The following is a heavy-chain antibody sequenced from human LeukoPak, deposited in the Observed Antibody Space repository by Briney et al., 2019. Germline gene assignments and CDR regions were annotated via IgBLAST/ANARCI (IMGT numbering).Heavy chain of an antibody. D-gene: IGHD6-19*01. V-gene: IGHV3-23*01. CDR3: AKRGSSGWYKDPTAFDH. CDR2: ISGSGVSA. Sequence: GGSLRLSCAASGFSFRSYAMAWVRQAPGKGLEWVSGISGSGVSACYADSVKGRFTISRDNSKNTLFLQMNSLRVEDTAVYYCAKRGSSGWYKDPTAFDHWGQGTLVTVSS. CDR1: GFSFRSYA. J-gene: IGHJ4*02.